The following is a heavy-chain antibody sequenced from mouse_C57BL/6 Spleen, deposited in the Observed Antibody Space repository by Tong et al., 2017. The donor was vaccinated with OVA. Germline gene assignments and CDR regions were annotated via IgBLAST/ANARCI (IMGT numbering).Heavy chain of an antibody. CDR1: GFTFSSYG. V-gene: IGHV5-6*01. CDR3: ARQGVITTVVATYYAMDY. J-gene: IGHJ4*01. CDR2: ISSGGSYT. Sequence: EVQLQESGGGLVKPGGSLKLSCAASGFTFSSYGMSWVRQTPDKRLEWVATISSGGSYTYYPDSVKGRFTISRDNAKNTLYLQMSSLKSEDTAMYYCARQGVITTVVATYYAMDYWGQGTSVTVSS. D-gene: IGHD1-1*01.